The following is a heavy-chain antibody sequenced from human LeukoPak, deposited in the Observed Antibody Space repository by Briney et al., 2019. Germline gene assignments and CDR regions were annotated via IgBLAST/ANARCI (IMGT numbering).Heavy chain of an antibody. CDR3: ARGDCNGGSCYLSLTTIDY. CDR2: ISSSSSTI. Sequence: GGSLRLSCAASGFTFRSYSMNWVRQAPGKGLEWVSYISSSSSTIYYADSVKGRFTISRDNAENSLFLQMNSLRAEDTAVYYCARGDCNGGSCYLSLTTIDYWGQGTLVTVSS. CDR1: GFTFRSYS. D-gene: IGHD2-15*01. J-gene: IGHJ4*02. V-gene: IGHV3-48*01.